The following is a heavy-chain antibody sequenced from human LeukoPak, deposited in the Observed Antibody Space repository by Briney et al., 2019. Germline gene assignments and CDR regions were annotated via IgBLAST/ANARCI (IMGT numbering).Heavy chain of an antibody. CDR1: GFTFDDYA. CDR3: AKAPGPYYDSSGYHAH. J-gene: IGHJ4*02. D-gene: IGHD3-22*01. V-gene: IGHV3-9*01. Sequence: GGSLRLSCAASGFTFDDYAMHWVRQAPGKGLEWVSGISWNSGSIGYADSVKGRFTISRDNAKNSLYLQMNSLRAEDTALYHCAKAPGPYYDSSGYHAHWGQGTLVTVSS. CDR2: ISWNSGSI.